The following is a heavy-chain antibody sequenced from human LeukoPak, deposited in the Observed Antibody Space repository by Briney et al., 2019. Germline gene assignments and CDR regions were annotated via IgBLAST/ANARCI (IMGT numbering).Heavy chain of an antibody. CDR2: MDQDGSDK. CDR3: ATSAGY. CDR1: GFTFSVHW. V-gene: IGHV3-7*03. J-gene: IGHJ4*02. Sequence: GGSLRLSCAASGFTFSVHWMSWVRQAPGKGLDWVANMDQDGSDKYYVDSVKGRFTISRDNARNSLYLQMNSLRAEDTAFYYCATSAGYWGQGTLVTVSS.